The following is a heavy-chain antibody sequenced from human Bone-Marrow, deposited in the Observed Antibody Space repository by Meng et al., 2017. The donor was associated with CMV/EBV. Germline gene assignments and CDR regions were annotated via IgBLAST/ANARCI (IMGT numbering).Heavy chain of an antibody. CDR3: AKDLMTIFGVVIMGGGMDV. J-gene: IGHJ6*01. V-gene: IGHV3-9*01. CDR1: GFTFDDYA. D-gene: IGHD3-3*01. CDR2: IRWNSGSI. Sequence: GESLKISCAASGFTFDDYAMHWVRQAPGKGLEWVSGIRWNSGSIGYADSVKGRFTISRDNAKNSLYLQMNSLRAEDTALYYCAKDLMTIFGVVIMGGGMDVWGPGNTVTGAS.